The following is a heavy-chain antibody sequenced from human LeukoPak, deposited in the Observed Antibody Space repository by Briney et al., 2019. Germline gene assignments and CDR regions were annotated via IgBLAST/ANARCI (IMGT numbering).Heavy chain of an antibody. D-gene: IGHD3-10*01. CDR2: IWYDGSNK. CDR3: ARASYGSESPGPFYYGVDV. CDR1: GFTFSSYG. J-gene: IGHJ6*02. Sequence: GGSLRLSCAASGFTFSSYGMHWVRQAPGKGLEWVAVIWYDGSNKYYADSVKGRFTISRDDSKNTLYLQMNSLRAEDTAVYYCARASYGSESPGPFYYGVDVWGQGTTVTVSS. V-gene: IGHV3-33*01.